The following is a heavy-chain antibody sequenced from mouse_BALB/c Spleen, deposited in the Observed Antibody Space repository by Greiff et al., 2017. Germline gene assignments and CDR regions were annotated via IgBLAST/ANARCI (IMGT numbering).Heavy chain of an antibody. CDR1: GYAFTNYL. V-gene: IGHV1-54*01. J-gene: IGHJ4*01. CDR3: ARILPHFYAMDY. Sequence: VQLQQSGAELVRPGTSVKVSCKASGYAFTNYLIEWVKQRPGQGLEWIGVINPGSGGTNYNEKFKGKATLTADKSSSTAYMQLSSLTSDDSAVYYCARILPHFYAMDYWGQGTSVTVSS. D-gene: IGHD1-1*01. CDR2: INPGSGGT.